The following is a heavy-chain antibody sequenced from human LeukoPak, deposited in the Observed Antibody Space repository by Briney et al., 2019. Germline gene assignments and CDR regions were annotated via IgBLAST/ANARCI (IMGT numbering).Heavy chain of an antibody. D-gene: IGHD3-3*01. CDR2: ISGGGDTT. CDR1: GFTFSNYD. Sequence: GGSLRLSCAASGFTFSNYDMSWVRQAPGRGLEWVSTISGGGDTTYYADSVKGRFTISRDNSKNTLYLQMSSLRAEDTAVYYCAKDASYYDFWSGYSQSSFDYWGQGTLVTASS. J-gene: IGHJ4*02. CDR3: AKDASYYDFWSGYSQSSFDY. V-gene: IGHV3-23*01.